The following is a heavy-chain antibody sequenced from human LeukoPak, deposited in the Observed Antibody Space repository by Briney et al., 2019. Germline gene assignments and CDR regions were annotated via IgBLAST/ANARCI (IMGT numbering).Heavy chain of an antibody. Sequence: GGSLRLSCAASGYTFSSYGMHWVRQAPGKGLEWVAVIWYDGSNKYYADSVKGRFTISRDNSKNTLYLQMNSLRAEDTAVYYCAREALYDSKSGMDVWGQGTTVTVSS. J-gene: IGHJ6*02. CDR2: IWYDGSNK. CDR1: GYTFSSYG. D-gene: IGHD3-22*01. V-gene: IGHV3-33*01. CDR3: AREALYDSKSGMDV.